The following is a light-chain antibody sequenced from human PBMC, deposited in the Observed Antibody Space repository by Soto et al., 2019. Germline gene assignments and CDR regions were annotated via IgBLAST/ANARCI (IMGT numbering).Light chain of an antibody. J-gene: IGKJ1*01. CDR1: QSFSNNY. CDR3: QQYGSSGT. V-gene: IGKV3-20*01. Sequence: EIVLTQSPGTLSFAQGERATLSCRASQSFSNNYLAWYQQKPGQAPRLLIYGASNRATGIPDRFSGSGSGTDFTLTISRLEPEDFAVYYCQQYGSSGTFGQGTKVDIK. CDR2: GAS.